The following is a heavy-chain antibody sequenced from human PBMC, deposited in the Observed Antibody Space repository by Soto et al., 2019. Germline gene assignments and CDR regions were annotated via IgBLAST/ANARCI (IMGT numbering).Heavy chain of an antibody. CDR2: IYNSGST. V-gene: IGHV4-59*01. J-gene: IGHJ6*03. Sequence: PSETRSLTCTGSGGSISGYYWHWMRQPPGKGLEWIGYIYNSGSTNYNPSFKTRVTISVDTSKNQFSLKLSSVTAADTAVYYCARGRREVSVVKVGGYSCGEYYYMAVCGKGSTVIGSS. CDR1: GGSISGYY. CDR3: ARGRREVSVVKVGGYSCGEYYYMAV. D-gene: IGHD5-18*01.